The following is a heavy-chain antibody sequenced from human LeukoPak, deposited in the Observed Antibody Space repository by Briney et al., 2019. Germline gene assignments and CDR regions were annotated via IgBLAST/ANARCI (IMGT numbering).Heavy chain of an antibody. D-gene: IGHD3-10*01. J-gene: IGHJ4*02. CDR2: IKSKTDGGTK. V-gene: IGHV3-15*01. Sequence: GGSLRLSCAASGFTFSNSWMSWVRQAPGKGLEWVGRIKSKTDGGTKDYAAPVKGRFTISRDDSKNTLYLQMNSLKTEDTAVYYCTTTPYSYGSGSHARGGQGTLVTVS. CDR3: TTTPYSYGSGSHAR. CDR1: GFTFSNSW.